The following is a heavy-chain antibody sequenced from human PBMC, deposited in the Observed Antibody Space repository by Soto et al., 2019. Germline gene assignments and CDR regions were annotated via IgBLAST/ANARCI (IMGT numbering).Heavy chain of an antibody. CDR1: GGSISPYY. CDR3: ARDWHYYDSSGYPRVYGMDV. V-gene: IGHV4-59*01. J-gene: IGHJ6*02. Sequence: QVQLQESGPGLVKPSETLSLTCTVSGGSISPYYWSWIRQPPGKGLEWIGYIYYSGNTEYNPSLKIRVTISVDTSKNQFSLKLSSVTAADTAVYYCARDWHYYDSSGYPRVYGMDVWGQGTTVTVSS. D-gene: IGHD3-22*01. CDR2: IYYSGNT.